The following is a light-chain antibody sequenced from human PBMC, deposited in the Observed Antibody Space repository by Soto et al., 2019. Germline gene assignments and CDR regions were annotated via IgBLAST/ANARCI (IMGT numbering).Light chain of an antibody. CDR1: QSVSSSS. V-gene: IGKV3-20*01. J-gene: IGKJ2*01. Sequence: EIVLTQSPGTLSLSPGERATLSCRAGQSVSSSSLAWYQQKPGQAPRLLIYGASNRATGIPDRFSGSGSGTDFTLTISRLEPEDFAMYYCQQYSSSPYTFGQGTKLEIK. CDR2: GAS. CDR3: QQYSSSPYT.